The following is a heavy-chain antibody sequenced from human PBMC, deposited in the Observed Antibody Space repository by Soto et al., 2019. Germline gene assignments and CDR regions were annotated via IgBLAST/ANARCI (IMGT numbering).Heavy chain of an antibody. CDR3: ARAVVLVPAAPLDY. V-gene: IGHV4-61*01. D-gene: IGHD2-2*01. Sequence: QVQLQESGPGLVKPSETLSLTCTVSGGSVSSGSYYWSWIRQPPGKGLEWIGYIYYSGSTNYNPSLKSRVTISVDTSKNQFSLKLSSVTAADRAVYYCARAVVLVPAAPLDYWGQGTLVTVSS. CDR2: IYYSGST. CDR1: GGSVSSGSYY. J-gene: IGHJ4*02.